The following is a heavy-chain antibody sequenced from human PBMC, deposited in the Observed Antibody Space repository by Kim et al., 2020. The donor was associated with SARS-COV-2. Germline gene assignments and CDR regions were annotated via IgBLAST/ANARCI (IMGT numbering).Heavy chain of an antibody. V-gene: IGHV3-30*18. J-gene: IGHJ6*02. D-gene: IGHD2-2*01. CDR3: AKDLYCSSTSCYGMDV. CDR1: GFTFSSYG. Sequence: GGSLRLSCAASGFTFSSYGMHWVRQAPGKGLEWVAVISYDGSNKYYADSVKGRFTISRDNSKNTLYLQMNSLRAEDTAVYYCAKDLYCSSTSCYGMDVWGQGTTVTVSS. CDR2: ISYDGSNK.